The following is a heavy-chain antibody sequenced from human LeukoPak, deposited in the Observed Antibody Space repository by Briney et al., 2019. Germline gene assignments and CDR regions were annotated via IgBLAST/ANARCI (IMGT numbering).Heavy chain of an antibody. CDR1: GYTFTGYY. CDR2: INPNSGGT. D-gene: IGHD6-13*01. V-gene: IGHV1-2*06. Sequence: ASVKVSCKASGYTFTGYYMHWVRQAPGQGLEWMGRINPNSGGTNYAQKFQGRVTVTTDTSTSTAYMELRSLRSDDTAVYYCAREGSSWYEFGYWGQGTLVTVSS. CDR3: AREGSSWYEFGY. J-gene: IGHJ4*02.